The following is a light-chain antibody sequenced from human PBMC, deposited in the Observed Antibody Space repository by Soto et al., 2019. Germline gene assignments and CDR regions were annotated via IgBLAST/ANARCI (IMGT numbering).Light chain of an antibody. Sequence: EIVLTQSPATLSLSPGERATLSCRASQSVSRYLAWYQQKPGQAPRLLIYDASNRATGIPARLSGSGSGKDFTLTISSLATEDFAVYYWQQRSNSPLTFGGGTKVVNK. V-gene: IGKV3-11*01. J-gene: IGKJ4*02. CDR3: QQRSNSPLT. CDR2: DAS. CDR1: QSVSRY.